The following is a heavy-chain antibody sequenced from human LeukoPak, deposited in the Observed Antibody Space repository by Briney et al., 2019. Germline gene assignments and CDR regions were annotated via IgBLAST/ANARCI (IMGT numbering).Heavy chain of an antibody. J-gene: IGHJ4*02. V-gene: IGHV5-51*01. D-gene: IGHD3-10*01. CDR3: AALRPHSALLWFGELASSLAL. CDR1: GYSFTSYW. CDR2: IYPGDSDT. Sequence: GESLQISCKGSGYSFTSYWIGWVRQMPGKGLEWMGIIYPGDSDTRYSPSFQGQVTISADKSISTAYLQWSSLKASDTAMYYCAALRPHSALLWFGELASSLALWGQGTLVTVSS.